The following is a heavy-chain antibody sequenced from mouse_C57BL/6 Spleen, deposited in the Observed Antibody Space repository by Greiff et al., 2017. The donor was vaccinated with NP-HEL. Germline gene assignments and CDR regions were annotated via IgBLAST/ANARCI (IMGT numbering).Heavy chain of an antibody. CDR1: GYTFTSYW. V-gene: IGHV1-55*01. CDR2: IYPGSGST. CDR3: ARGDDYDEGTLYAMDY. D-gene: IGHD2-4*01. Sequence: QVQLQQPGAELVKPGASVKMSCKASGYTFTSYWITWVKQRPGQGLEWIGDIYPGSGSTNYIEKFKSKATLTVDTSSSTAYMQLSSLTSEYSAVYYWARGDDYDEGTLYAMDYWGQGTSVTVSS. J-gene: IGHJ4*01.